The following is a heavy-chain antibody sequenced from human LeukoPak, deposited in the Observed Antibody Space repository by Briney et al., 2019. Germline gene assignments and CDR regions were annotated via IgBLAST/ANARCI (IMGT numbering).Heavy chain of an antibody. D-gene: IGHD3-22*01. CDR3: ATADYYDSYGY. V-gene: IGHV3-30*03. J-gene: IGHJ4*02. Sequence: GRFTISRDNSKNTLYLQMNSLRAEDTAVYYCATADYYDSYGYWGQGTLVTVSS.